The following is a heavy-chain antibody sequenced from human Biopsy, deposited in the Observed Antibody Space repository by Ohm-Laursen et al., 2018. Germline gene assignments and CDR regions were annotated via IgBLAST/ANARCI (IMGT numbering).Heavy chain of an antibody. CDR1: GESSSGYF. CDR3: ARGSGYFKLDV. V-gene: IGHV4-34*01. J-gene: IGHJ6*02. D-gene: IGHD5-12*01. CDR2: INQSGST. Sequence: SDTLPLTCAVNGESSSGYFWNWIRRPPGKGLEWIGEINQSGSTKYNPSLKRRATLSADSSNSQFSLRLTSVTAADTAIYYCARGSGYFKLDVWGQGTTVTVSS.